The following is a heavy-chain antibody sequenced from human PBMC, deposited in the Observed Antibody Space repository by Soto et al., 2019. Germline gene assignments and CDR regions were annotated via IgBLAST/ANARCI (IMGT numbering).Heavy chain of an antibody. D-gene: IGHD3-22*01. Sequence: GESLKIACKGSGYSFAGYWITWVRQKPGKGLEWMGRIDPSDSQTYYSPSFRGHVTISVTKSITTVFLQWSSLRASDTAMYYCARKIYDSDTGPNFQYYFDSWGQGTPVTVSS. J-gene: IGHJ4*02. CDR2: IDPSDSQT. CDR1: GYSFAGYW. V-gene: IGHV5-10-1*01. CDR3: ARKIYDSDTGPNFQYYFDS.